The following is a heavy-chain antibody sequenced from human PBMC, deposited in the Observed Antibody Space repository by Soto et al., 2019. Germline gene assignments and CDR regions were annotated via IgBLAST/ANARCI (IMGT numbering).Heavy chain of an antibody. CDR3: ARMTYYYGSGSYYRPPYYYYGMDV. CDR1: GGSISSGGYS. D-gene: IGHD3-10*01. CDR2: IYHSGST. J-gene: IGHJ6*02. Sequence: QLQLQESGSGLVKPSQTLSLTCAVSGGSISSGGYSWSWIRQPPGKGLEWIGYIYHSGSTYYNPSLKSRVTISVDRSKNQFSLKLSSVTAADTAVYYCARMTYYYGSGSYYRPPYYYYGMDVWGQGTTVTVSS. V-gene: IGHV4-30-2*01.